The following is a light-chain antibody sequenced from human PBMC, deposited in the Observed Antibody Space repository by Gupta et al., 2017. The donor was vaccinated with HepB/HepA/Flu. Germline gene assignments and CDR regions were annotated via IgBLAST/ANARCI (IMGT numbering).Light chain of an antibody. CDR2: GAS. Sequence: EIVMTQSPVTLSVSPGERATLSCRTSQSVNSDLAWYQQKPGQAPRLLIYGASTRATAFPDRFSGSGSGTEFTRTSNIPQSEDYAVYYWLYYNNWYTFGQGTXLEIK. CDR1: QSVNSD. V-gene: IGKV3-15*01. J-gene: IGKJ2*01. CDR3: LYYNNWYT.